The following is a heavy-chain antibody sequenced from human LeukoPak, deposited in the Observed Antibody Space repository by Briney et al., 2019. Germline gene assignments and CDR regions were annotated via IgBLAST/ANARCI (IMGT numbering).Heavy chain of an antibody. V-gene: IGHV4-59*01. CDR1: GGSISSYY. D-gene: IGHD6-19*01. CDR3: ARDSSGWYSLRAFDI. Sequence: SETLSLTCTVSGGSISSYYWSWIRQPPGKGLEWIGYIYYSGSTNYNPSLKSRVTISVDTSKNQFSLKLSSVTAADTAVYYCARDSSGWYSLRAFDIWGQGTMVTVSS. J-gene: IGHJ3*02. CDR2: IYYSGST.